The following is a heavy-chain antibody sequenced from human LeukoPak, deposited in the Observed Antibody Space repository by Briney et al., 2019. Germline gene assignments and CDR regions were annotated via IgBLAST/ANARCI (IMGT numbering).Heavy chain of an antibody. D-gene: IGHD3-10*01. J-gene: IGHJ1*01. CDR1: GYTFTSYG. CDR2: ISAYNGNT. V-gene: IGHV1-18*01. Sequence: GASVKVSCKASGYTFTSYGISWVRQAPGQGLEWMGWISAYNGNTNYAQKFQGRVTMTRDTSISTAYMELSRLRSDDTAVYYCARDDYYGSGRHWGQGTLVTVSS. CDR3: ARDDYYGSGRH.